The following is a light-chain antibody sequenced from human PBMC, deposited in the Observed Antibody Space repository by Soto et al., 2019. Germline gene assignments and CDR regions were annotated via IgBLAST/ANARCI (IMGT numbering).Light chain of an antibody. CDR1: QSISSW. CDR2: KAS. CDR3: QQYNSYLIT. J-gene: IGKJ5*01. V-gene: IGKV1-5*03. Sequence: DIQMTQSPSTLSASVGDRVTITCRASQSISSWLAWYQQKPGKAPKLLIYKASSLESGVTSRFSGSGSGTEFTLTISSLQPDDFATYYCQQYNSYLITFGQGTRLEIK.